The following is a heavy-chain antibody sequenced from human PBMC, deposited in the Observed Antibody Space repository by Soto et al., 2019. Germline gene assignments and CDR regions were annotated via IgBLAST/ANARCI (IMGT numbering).Heavy chain of an antibody. J-gene: IGHJ4*02. CDR3: AGPQRVTMNY. Sequence: GSLRLSCAASGFTFSSYSMNWVHQAPGKGLEWVSYISSSSSTIYYADSVKGRFTISRDNAKNSLYLQMNSLRAEDTAVYYCAGPQRVTMNYWGQGRLVTVSS. D-gene: IGHD3-22*01. CDR1: GFTFSSYS. CDR2: ISSSSSTI. V-gene: IGHV3-48*01.